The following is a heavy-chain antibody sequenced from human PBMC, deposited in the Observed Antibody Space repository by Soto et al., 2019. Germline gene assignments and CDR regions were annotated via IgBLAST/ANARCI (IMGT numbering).Heavy chain of an antibody. CDR1: GFTFRSYW. Sequence: PGESLKISCAASGFTFRSYWMHWVRQAPGKGLVWVSRINTDGSVAMYVDSVKGRFTISRDNAKNTLYLHMNSLRAEDTAVYYCVRDMQLWRLDAWGKGTLVTVSS. D-gene: IGHD2-21*01. CDR2: INTDGSVA. J-gene: IGHJ5*02. V-gene: IGHV3-74*03. CDR3: VRDMQLWRLDA.